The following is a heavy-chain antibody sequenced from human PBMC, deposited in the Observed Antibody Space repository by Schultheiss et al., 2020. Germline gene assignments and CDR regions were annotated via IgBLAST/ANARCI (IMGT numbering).Heavy chain of an antibody. CDR1: GYTFTSYA. V-gene: IGHV1-3*03. CDR3: AIHADRWPNWFDP. Sequence: ASVKVSCKASGYTFTSYAMHWVRQAPGQRLEWMGWINAGNGNTGYAQKFQGRVTMTRDTSTSTAYMELSSQRSEDIDVYYCAIHADRWPNWFDPWGQGTLVTVSS. J-gene: IGHJ5*02. CDR2: INAGNGNT.